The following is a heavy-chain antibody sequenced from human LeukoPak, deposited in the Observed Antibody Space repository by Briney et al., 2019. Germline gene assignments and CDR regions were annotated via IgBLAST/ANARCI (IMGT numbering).Heavy chain of an antibody. CDR3: ARDGEDIVVVPAANHYYYYYYMDV. Sequence: SETLSLTCAVSGYSISSGYYWGWIRQLPGKGLEWIGEINHSGTTNYNPALKSRVTVSVDTSMNQFSLKLSSVTAADTAVYYCARDGEDIVVVPAANHYYYYYYMDVWGKGTTVTVSS. CDR2: INHSGTT. D-gene: IGHD2-2*01. J-gene: IGHJ6*03. CDR1: GYSISSGYY. V-gene: IGHV4-38-2*02.